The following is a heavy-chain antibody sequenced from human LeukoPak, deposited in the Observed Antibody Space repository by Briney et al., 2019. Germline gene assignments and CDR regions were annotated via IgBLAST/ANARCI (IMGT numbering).Heavy chain of an antibody. D-gene: IGHD2-2*01. CDR2: INIDGSTT. V-gene: IGHV3-74*01. Sequence: PGGSLRLSCTASGFTFSNYWIHWVRQAPGKGLVWVSRINIDGSTTNYPDSVKGLFTISRDNAKNTLYLQMNSLRAEDTAVYYCARDLGYCSSATCYGGWFDPWGQGTLVTVSS. J-gene: IGHJ5*02. CDR3: ARDLGYCSSATCYGGWFDP. CDR1: GFTFSNYW.